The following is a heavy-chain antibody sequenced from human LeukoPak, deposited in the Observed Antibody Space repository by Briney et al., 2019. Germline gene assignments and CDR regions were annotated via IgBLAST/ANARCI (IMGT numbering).Heavy chain of an antibody. D-gene: IGHD3-3*01. V-gene: IGHV1-69*04. CDR1: GGTFSSYA. CDR2: IIPIFGIA. Sequence: GASVTVSCKASGGTFSSYAISWVRQAPGQGLEWMGRIIPIFGIANYAQKFQGRVTITADKSTSTAYMELSSLRSEDTAVYYCARESSVGAPFWSGPTHYYYYGMDVWGQGTTVTVSS. CDR3: ARESSVGAPFWSGPTHYYYYGMDV. J-gene: IGHJ6*02.